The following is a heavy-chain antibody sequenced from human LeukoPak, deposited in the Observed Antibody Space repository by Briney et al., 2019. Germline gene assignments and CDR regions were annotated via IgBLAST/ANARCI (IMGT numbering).Heavy chain of an antibody. D-gene: IGHD3-10*01. CDR2: ISAYNGNT. CDR3: ARGITMVRGVITYYFDY. J-gene: IGHJ4*02. CDR1: GYTFTSYG. Sequence: ASVKVSCKTSGYTFTSYGYSWVRQAPGQGLEWMGWISAYNGNTKYAQKFQGRVTMTRNTSISTAYMELSSLRSEDTAVYYCARGITMVRGVITYYFDYWGQGTLVTVSS. V-gene: IGHV1-18*01.